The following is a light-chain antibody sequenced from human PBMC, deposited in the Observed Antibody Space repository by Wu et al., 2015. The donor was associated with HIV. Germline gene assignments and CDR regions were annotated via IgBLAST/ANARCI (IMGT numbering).Light chain of an antibody. Sequence: EMVMTQSPATLSVSPGERATLSCGASQNVGNKLAWYQQKPGQAPRLLIYGTSTRATGIPARFSGSGSGTEFTLAISSLQPDDFATYYCQQYNSYSWTFGQGTKVEIK. J-gene: IGKJ1*01. V-gene: IGKV3-15*01. CDR2: GTS. CDR1: QNVGNK. CDR3: QQYNSYSWT.